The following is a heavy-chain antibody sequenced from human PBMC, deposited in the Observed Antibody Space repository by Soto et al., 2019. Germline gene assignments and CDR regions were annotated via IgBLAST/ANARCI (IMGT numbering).Heavy chain of an antibody. CDR1: GGTFSSYA. D-gene: IGHD3-10*01. CDR3: ARFRGEGYNNYYYYYGMDV. CDR2: IIPIFGTA. V-gene: IGHV1-69*13. J-gene: IGHJ6*02. Sequence: SVKVSCKASGGTFSSYAISWVRQAPGQGLEWMGGIIPIFGTANYAQKFQGRVTITADESTSTAYMELSSLRSEDTAVYYCARFRGEGYNNYYYYYGMDVWGQGTTVTVSS.